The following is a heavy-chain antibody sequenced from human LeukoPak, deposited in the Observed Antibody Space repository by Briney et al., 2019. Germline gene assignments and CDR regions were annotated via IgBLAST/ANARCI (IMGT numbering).Heavy chain of an antibody. J-gene: IGHJ6*03. CDR3: AREHYFYHMDG. V-gene: IGHV3-7*01. CDR1: GFTFSSQW. Sequence: GGSPRLSCAASGFTFSSQWMGWVRQAPGKGLEWVANVNQGGTEKFYVDSVKGRFTISRDNAENSLSLQMNSLRVEDTAVYYCAREHYFYHMDGWGEGTTVTVSS. CDR2: VNQGGTEK.